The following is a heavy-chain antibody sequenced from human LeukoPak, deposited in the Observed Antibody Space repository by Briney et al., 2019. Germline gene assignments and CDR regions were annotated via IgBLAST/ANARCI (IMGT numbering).Heavy chain of an antibody. CDR3: AKDTGKYYYDSSGYYQY. CDR1: GFTFSSYA. D-gene: IGHD3-22*01. CDR2: ISGSGGST. V-gene: IGHV3-23*01. J-gene: IGHJ4*02. Sequence: GGSLRLSCAASGFTFSSYAMSWVRQAPGKGLEWVSAISGSGGSTYYADSVKGRFTISRDNSKNTRYLQMNSLRAEDTAVYYCAKDTGKYYYDSSGYYQYWGQGTLVTVSS.